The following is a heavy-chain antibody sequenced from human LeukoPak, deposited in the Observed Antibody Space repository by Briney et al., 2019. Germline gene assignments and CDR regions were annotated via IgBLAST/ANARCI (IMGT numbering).Heavy chain of an antibody. J-gene: IGHJ4*02. CDR1: GFTFSSYA. D-gene: IGHD6-13*01. Sequence: GGSLRLSCAASGFTFSSYAMSWVRQAPGKGLEWVSAISGSGGSTYYADSVKGRFTISRDNSKNTLYLQMNSLRAEDTAVYYCAKDKAAAGPTEPCYYFDYWGQGTLVTVSS. V-gene: IGHV3-23*01. CDR3: AKDKAAAGPTEPCYYFDY. CDR2: ISGSGGST.